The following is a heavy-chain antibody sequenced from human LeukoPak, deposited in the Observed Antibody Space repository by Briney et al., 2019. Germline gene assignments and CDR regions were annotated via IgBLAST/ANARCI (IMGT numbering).Heavy chain of an antibody. V-gene: IGHV1-69*04. CDR2: IIPILGIA. J-gene: IGHJ4*02. Sequence: SVKVSCKASGYTFTSYGISWVRQAPGQGLEWMGRIIPILGIANYAQTFQGRVTITADKSTSTAYMELSSLRSEDTAVYYCARVDVVVTASDYWGQGTLVTVSS. D-gene: IGHD2-21*02. CDR1: GYTFTSYG. CDR3: ARVDVVVTASDY.